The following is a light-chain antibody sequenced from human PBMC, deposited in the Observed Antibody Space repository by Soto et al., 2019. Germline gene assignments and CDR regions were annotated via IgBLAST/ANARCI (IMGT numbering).Light chain of an antibody. Sequence: QSALTHPPSASGTPGQRVTISCSGSSSNIGSNTVNWYQQLPGTAPKLLIYSNNQRPSGVPDRFSGSKSGTSASLAISGLQSEDEAEYYCAAWDDSLNGVYVFGTGTKVTVL. CDR1: SSNIGSNT. CDR3: AAWDDSLNGVYV. J-gene: IGLJ1*01. CDR2: SNN. V-gene: IGLV1-44*01.